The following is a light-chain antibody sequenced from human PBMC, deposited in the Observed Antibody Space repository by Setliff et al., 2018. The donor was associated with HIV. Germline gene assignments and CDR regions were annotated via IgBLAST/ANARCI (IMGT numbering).Light chain of an antibody. J-gene: IGLJ1*01. Sequence: QSALAQPASVSGSPGQSITISCTGSSNDIGHSNSVSWYQQHPGKAPNLIIYEVTNRPSGVSDRFSGSKPGNTASLTISGLQTEDEADYYCASNARTDTLVFAPGTKVTVL. CDR1: SNDIGHSNS. V-gene: IGLV2-14*01. CDR3: ASNARTDTLV. CDR2: EVT.